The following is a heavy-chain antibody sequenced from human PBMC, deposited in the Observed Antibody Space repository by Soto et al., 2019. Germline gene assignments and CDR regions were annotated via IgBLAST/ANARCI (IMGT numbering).Heavy chain of an antibody. V-gene: IGHV3-23*01. CDR1: GFTFSSRA. D-gene: IGHD6-13*01. CDR3: ARHRGSSWAINSNNWFDP. CDR2: IDGGGGST. Sequence: PGGSLRLSCAGSGFTFSSRAMSWVRQAPGKGLEWVSGIDGGGGSTNYADSVKGRFTISRDNSKSTLYLQMNSLRAADTAVYYCARHRGSSWAINSNNWFDPWGQGTLVTVSS. J-gene: IGHJ5*02.